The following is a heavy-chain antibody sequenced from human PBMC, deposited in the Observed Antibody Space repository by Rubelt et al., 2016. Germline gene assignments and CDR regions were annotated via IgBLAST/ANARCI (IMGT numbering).Heavy chain of an antibody. CDR2: INHSGST. D-gene: IGHD3-16*01. Sequence: QLQLQESGPGLVKPSETLSITCSVSGGSISRSNYYWGWLRQPPGKGLEWIGEINHSGSTNYNPSLKSRVTISVDTTKNQFSQKLGSVTAADAVEYYGGGGRLGYGMDDWGQGTMVTVSS. CDR3: GGGRLGYGMDD. CDR1: GGSISRSNYY. V-gene: IGHV4-39*07. J-gene: IGHJ6*02.